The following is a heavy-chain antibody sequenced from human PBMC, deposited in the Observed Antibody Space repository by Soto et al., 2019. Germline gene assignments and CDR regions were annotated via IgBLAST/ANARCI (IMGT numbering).Heavy chain of an antibody. CDR3: AASSSVAAAGYFKF. Sequence: QVHLVQSGAEVKEPGSSVKVSCKATGDLFNIYAFNWVRQAPGQGLEWMGRISPLFSTTNYAQKFQGRVTIGADELATIVYLEVSNLESEDAAMYYCAASSSVAAAGYFKFWGQGTLVTVSP. D-gene: IGHD6-13*01. CDR2: ISPLFSTT. CDR1: GDLFNIYA. J-gene: IGHJ4*02. V-gene: IGHV1-69*01.